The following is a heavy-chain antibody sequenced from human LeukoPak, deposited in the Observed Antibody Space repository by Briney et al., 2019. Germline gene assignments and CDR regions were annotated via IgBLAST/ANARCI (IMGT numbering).Heavy chain of an antibody. J-gene: IGHJ4*02. CDR2: MNPNSGNT. V-gene: IGHV1-8*01. CDR1: GYTFTSYD. Sequence: GASVKVSCKASGYTFTSYDINWVRQATGQGLEWMGWMNPNSGNTGYAQKFQGRVTMTRNASISTAYMELSSLRSEDTAVYYCARDLYSSGWSLADYWGQGTLVTVSS. D-gene: IGHD6-19*01. CDR3: ARDLYSSGWSLADY.